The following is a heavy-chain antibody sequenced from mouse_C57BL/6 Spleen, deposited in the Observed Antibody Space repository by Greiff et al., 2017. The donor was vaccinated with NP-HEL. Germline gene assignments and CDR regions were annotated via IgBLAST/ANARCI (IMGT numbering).Heavy chain of an antibody. Sequence: QVQLQQPGAELVKPGASVKMSCKASGYTFPSSWLTWVKQRPGQGLEWIGDIYPGSGSPNYNEKFKSKATLTVDTSSSTAYMQLSSLTSEDAAVDYCARGGLPHYYAMDYWGQGTSVTVSS. D-gene: IGHD2-4*01. V-gene: IGHV1-55*01. CDR2: IYPGSGSP. CDR1: GYTFPSSW. J-gene: IGHJ4*01. CDR3: ARGGLPHYYAMDY.